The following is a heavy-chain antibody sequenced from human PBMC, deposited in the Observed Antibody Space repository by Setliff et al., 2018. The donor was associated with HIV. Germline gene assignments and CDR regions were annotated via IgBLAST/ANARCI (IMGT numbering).Heavy chain of an antibody. CDR3: ARDRIESALNY. CDR2: IKEDGSET. J-gene: IGHJ4*02. D-gene: IGHD3-16*01. Sequence: PGGSLRLSCAASGFTFSDYWMSWVRQAPGKGLEWVANIKEDGSETYYVDSVEGRFTIPRDNAKNSLYLQMNSLRAEDTAVYYCARDRIESALNYWGQGTLVTVSS. CDR1: GFTFSDYW. V-gene: IGHV3-7*01.